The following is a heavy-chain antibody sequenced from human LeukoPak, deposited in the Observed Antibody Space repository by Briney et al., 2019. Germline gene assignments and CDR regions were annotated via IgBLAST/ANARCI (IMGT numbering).Heavy chain of an antibody. D-gene: IGHD3-3*01. J-gene: IGHJ5*02. V-gene: IGHV4-4*07. CDR3: ARDTKFSP. CDR1: GGSISGYY. Sequence: PSETLSPTCTVSGGSISGYYWSWIRQPAGKGLEWIGRIYSSGSTNYNPSLKSRVTMSIDTSKNQFSLKLSSVTAADTAFYYCARDTKFSPWGQGTLVTVSS. CDR2: IYSSGST.